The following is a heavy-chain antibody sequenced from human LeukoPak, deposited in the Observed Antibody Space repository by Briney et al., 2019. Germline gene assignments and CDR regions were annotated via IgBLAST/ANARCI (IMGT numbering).Heavy chain of an antibody. J-gene: IGHJ4*02. D-gene: IGHD5-12*01. CDR2: ISYDGSNK. Sequence: GRSLRLSCAASGFTFSNYCMHWVRQAPGKGLEWVAVISYDGSNKYYADSVKGRFTISRDNSKNTLYLQMNSLRVEDTAVYYCAKGSMGRCSGNSCYSVYWGQGTLVTVSS. CDR1: GFTFSNYC. V-gene: IGHV3-30*18. CDR3: AKGSMGRCSGNSCYSVY.